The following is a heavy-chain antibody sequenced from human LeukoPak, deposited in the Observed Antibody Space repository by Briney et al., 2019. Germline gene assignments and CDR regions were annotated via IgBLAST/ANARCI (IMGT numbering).Heavy chain of an antibody. CDR3: AAQGTTGDFDY. J-gene: IGHJ4*02. Sequence: SQTLSLTCAVSGASISSGGYSWSWIRQPPGKGLEWIGYIYHSGSTYYNPSLKSRVTISVDRSKNQFSLKLSSVTAADTAVYYCAAQGTTGDFDYWGQGTLVTVSS. CDR2: IYHSGST. CDR1: GASISSGGYS. D-gene: IGHD4-17*01. V-gene: IGHV4-30-2*01.